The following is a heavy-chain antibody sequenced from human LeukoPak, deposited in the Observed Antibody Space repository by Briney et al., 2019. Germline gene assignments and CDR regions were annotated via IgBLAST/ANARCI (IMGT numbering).Heavy chain of an antibody. CDR2: IIRIFSTA. Sequence: GGSLKLSCTASGVTFSSYAISWVRQAPGQGLEWVSYIIRIFSTANYAQKFQGRVTITADESTSTAYMELSSLRSEDTAVYYCARGRPQTYCSGGSCYSDAFDIWAKGQRSPSLQ. J-gene: IGHJ3*02. CDR3: ARGRPQTYCSGGSCYSDAFDI. V-gene: IGHV1-69*01. CDR1: GVTFSSYA. D-gene: IGHD2-15*01.